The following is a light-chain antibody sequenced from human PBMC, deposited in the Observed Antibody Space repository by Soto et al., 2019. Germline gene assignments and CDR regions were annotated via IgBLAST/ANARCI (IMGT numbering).Light chain of an antibody. V-gene: IGLV1-47*01. CDR1: SSNIGSNY. J-gene: IGLJ2*01. CDR2: RNN. CDR3: ATWDDSLSGHVV. Sequence: QSVLTQPPSASGTPGQRVTISCSGRSSNIGSNYVYWYQQLPGTAPKLLIYRNNQRPSGVPDRFSGSKSGTSASLAISGLRSEDESYYYCATWDDSLSGHVVFGGGTKLTVL.